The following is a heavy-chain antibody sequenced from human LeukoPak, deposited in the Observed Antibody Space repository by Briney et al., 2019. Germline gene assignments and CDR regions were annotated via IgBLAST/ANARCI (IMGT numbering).Heavy chain of an antibody. J-gene: IGHJ4*02. CDR3: AKIFGSGSYYLFDY. CDR2: ISGSGGST. V-gene: IGHV3-23*01. Sequence: GGSLRLSCAASGFTFDDYAMHWVRQAPGKGLEWVSAISGSGGSTDYADSVKGRFTISRDNSKNTLYLQMNSLRAEDTPVYYCAKIFGSGSYYLFDYWGQGTLVTVSS. D-gene: IGHD3-10*01. CDR1: GFTFDDYA.